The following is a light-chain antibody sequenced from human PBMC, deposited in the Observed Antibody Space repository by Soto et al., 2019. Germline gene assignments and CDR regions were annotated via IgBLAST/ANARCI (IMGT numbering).Light chain of an antibody. Sequence: QSALTQPRSVSGSPGQSVTISCTGTSSDVGGYNYVSWYQQHPGKAPKLMIYDVSKWPSGVPDRFSGSKSGNTASLTISGLQAEDEADYYCCSYAGYSLCVFGGGTKLNVL. CDR1: SSDVGGYNY. J-gene: IGLJ3*02. CDR3: CSYAGYSLCV. CDR2: DVS. V-gene: IGLV2-11*01.